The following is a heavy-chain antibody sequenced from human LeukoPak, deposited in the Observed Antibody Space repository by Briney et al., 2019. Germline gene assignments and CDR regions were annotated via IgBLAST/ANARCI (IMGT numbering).Heavy chain of an antibody. V-gene: IGHV4-59*08. D-gene: IGHD3-10*01. J-gene: IGHJ5*02. Sequence: SETLSLTCTVSGGSISSYYWSWIRQPPGKGLEWIGYTYYSGSTNYNPSLKSQVTISVDTSKNQFSLKLSSVTAADTAVYYCARHSLVRGVIRTNWFDPWGQGTLVTVSS. CDR1: GGSISSYY. CDR2: TYYSGST. CDR3: ARHSLVRGVIRTNWFDP.